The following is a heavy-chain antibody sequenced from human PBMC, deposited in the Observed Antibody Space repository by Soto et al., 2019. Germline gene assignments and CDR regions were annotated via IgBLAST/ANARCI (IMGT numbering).Heavy chain of an antibody. V-gene: IGHV1-2*02. CDR3: AQDTHEGVYDY. CDR2: MRPDSGGA. Sequence: ASVKVSCKASGYTFTGYYLHWIRQAPGQGLQWMGWMRPDSGGANYAQKFQGRVSMTRDTSTSTFYMELSRLASDDTAVYYCAQDTHEGVYDYWGQGTQVIVSS. CDR1: GYTFTGYY. J-gene: IGHJ4*02. D-gene: IGHD3-16*01.